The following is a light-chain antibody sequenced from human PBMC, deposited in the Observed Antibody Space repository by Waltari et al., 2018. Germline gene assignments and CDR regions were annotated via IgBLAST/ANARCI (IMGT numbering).Light chain of an antibody. CDR1: QSVSSY. J-gene: IGKJ2*01. CDR3: QQYGSSPRT. CDR2: GAS. V-gene: IGKV3-20*01. Sequence: ETVLTQSTGTLSLSPGERATLSCRASQSVSSYLAWYQQRPGRAPRLLIYGASSRATGIPDRFSGSGSGTDFTLTISRLEPEDFAVYYCQQYGSSPRTFGQGTKLEI.